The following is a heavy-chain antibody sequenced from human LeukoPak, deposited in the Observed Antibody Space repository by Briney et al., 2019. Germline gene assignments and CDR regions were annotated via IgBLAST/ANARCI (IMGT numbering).Heavy chain of an antibody. Sequence: GGSLRLSCAASGFTFSSYSMNWVRQAPGKGLEWVSYISSSSSTIYYADSVKGRFTISRDNAKNSLYLQMNSLRAEDTAVYYCARDRLYGSGSYYNEPSLDYWGQGTLVTVSS. V-gene: IGHV3-48*04. J-gene: IGHJ4*02. CDR3: ARDRLYGSGSYYNEPSLDY. CDR2: ISSSSSTI. D-gene: IGHD3-10*01. CDR1: GFTFSSYS.